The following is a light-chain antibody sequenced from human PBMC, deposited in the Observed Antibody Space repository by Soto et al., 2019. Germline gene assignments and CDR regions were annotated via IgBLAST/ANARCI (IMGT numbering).Light chain of an antibody. CDR1: SSDFGSYNL. CDR3: CSYAGSSTFVV. Sequence: QSVLTQPASVSGSPGQSITISCTGTSSDFGSYNLVSWYQRHPGKAPKLMIYEVSKRPSGVSNRFSGSKSGNTASLTISGLQAEDEADYYCCSYAGSSTFVVFGGGTKVTVL. V-gene: IGLV2-23*02. J-gene: IGLJ2*01. CDR2: EVS.